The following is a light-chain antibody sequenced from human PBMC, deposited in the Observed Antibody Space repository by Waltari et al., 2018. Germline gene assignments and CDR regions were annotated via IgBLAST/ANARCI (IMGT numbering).Light chain of an antibody. CDR3: QQYNSYPWT. CDR2: KAS. V-gene: IGKV1-5*03. Sequence: DIQMTQSPSTLSASVGDRVTITCRASQRITSWLAWYQQIPGKPPKLLIYKASTLESGVPSRFSGSGSGTECTLTISSLQPDDFATYYCQQYNSYPWTFGHGTKVELK. CDR1: QRITSW. J-gene: IGKJ1*01.